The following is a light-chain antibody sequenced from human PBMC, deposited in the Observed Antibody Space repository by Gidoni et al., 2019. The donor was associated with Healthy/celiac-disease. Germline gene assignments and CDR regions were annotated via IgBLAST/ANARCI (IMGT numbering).Light chain of an antibody. CDR1: QSLLHSNGYNY. Sequence: DILMTQSPLSLPVTPGEPASISCRSSQSLLHSNGYNYLDWYLQKPGQSPQLLIYLGSNRASGVPDRFSGSGSGTDFTLKISRVEAEDVGVYYCMQALQTPGTFXQXTKVEIK. CDR3: MQALQTPGT. CDR2: LGS. V-gene: IGKV2-28*01. J-gene: IGKJ1*01.